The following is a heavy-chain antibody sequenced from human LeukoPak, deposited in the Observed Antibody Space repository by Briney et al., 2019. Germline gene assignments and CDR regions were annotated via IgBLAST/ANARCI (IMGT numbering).Heavy chain of an antibody. CDR2: IYTSGST. D-gene: IGHD2-15*01. J-gene: IGHJ6*02. Sequence: YPSETLSLTCTVSGGSISSYYWSWIRQPAGKGLEWIGRIYTSGSTNYNPSFKSRVTMSVDTSKNQFSRKLSSVTAADTAVYYWARSEEDRYYYGMDVWGQGTTVTVSS. CDR1: GGSISSYY. CDR3: ARSEEDRYYYGMDV. V-gene: IGHV4-4*07.